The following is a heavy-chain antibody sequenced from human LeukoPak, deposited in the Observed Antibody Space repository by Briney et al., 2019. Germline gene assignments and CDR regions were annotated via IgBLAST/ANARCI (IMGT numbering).Heavy chain of an antibody. Sequence: GGSLRLSCAASGFTVISNYMTWVRQVPGKGLEWVSVIYFDDEAYYADSVKGRFTISRDNSKNTLFLQMNRLTDEDTAVYFCARDAHRDGYIDYWGQGTLVTVSS. J-gene: IGHJ4*02. D-gene: IGHD5-24*01. CDR2: IYFDDEA. CDR1: GFTVISNY. CDR3: ARDAHRDGYIDY. V-gene: IGHV3-53*01.